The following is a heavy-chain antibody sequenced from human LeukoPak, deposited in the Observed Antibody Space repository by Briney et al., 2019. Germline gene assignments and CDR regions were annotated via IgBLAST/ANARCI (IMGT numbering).Heavy chain of an antibody. CDR3: ARDFFGWSSLGH. CDR2: VQPDGSAI. CDR1: GSTFRSNW. V-gene: IGHV3-7*01. Sequence: GGSLRLSCAASGSTFRSNWMNWVRKAPGKGLEWVAHVQPDGSAIIYADSVKGRFTISRDNAKDSVYLQMNSLRVEDTAVYYCARDFFGWSSLGHWGQGTLVTVSS. J-gene: IGHJ1*01. D-gene: IGHD6-19*01.